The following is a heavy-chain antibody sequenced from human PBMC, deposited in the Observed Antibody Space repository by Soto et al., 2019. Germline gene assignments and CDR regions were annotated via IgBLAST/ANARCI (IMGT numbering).Heavy chain of an antibody. CDR3: ARGGSLYWYFDL. CDR2: IIPIFGTA. Sequence: SVKVSCKASGGTFSSYAISWVRQAPGQGLEWMVGIIPIFGTANYAQKFQGRVTITADESTSTAYMELSSLRSEDTAVYYCARGGSLYWYFDLWGRGTLVTVSS. D-gene: IGHD1-26*01. CDR1: GGTFSSYA. V-gene: IGHV1-69*13. J-gene: IGHJ2*01.